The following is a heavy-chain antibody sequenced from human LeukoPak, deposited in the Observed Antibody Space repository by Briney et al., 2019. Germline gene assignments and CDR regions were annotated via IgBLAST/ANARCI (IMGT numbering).Heavy chain of an antibody. CDR1: GFTFSDYN. V-gene: IGHV3-11*01. Sequence: GGSLRLSCAASGFTFSDYNMRWIRQAPGKGLEWVSSISRSGSTKYYADSVKGRFTISRDNAKNSLFLQMNSLRAEDTAVYYCAKDRNYYDSSGYYHFDYWGQGTLVTVSS. D-gene: IGHD3-22*01. CDR2: ISRSGSTK. CDR3: AKDRNYYDSSGYYHFDY. J-gene: IGHJ4*02.